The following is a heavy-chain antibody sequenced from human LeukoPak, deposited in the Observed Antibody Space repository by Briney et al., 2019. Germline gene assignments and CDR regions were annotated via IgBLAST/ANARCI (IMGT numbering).Heavy chain of an antibody. CDR2: SDPEDGET. CDR3: ATDRHLTSSFDY. D-gene: IGHD1-14*01. Sequence: ASVKVSCKVSGYTLTELSMHWVRQAPGKGLEWMGGSDPEDGETIYAQKFQGRVTMTEDTSTDTAYMELSSLRSEDTAVYYCATDRHLTSSFDYWGQGTLVTVSS. V-gene: IGHV1-24*01. J-gene: IGHJ4*02. CDR1: GYTLTELS.